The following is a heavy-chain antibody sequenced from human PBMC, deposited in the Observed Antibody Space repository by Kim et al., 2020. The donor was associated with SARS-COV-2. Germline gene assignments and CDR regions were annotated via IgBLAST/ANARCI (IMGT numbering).Heavy chain of an antibody. D-gene: IGHD3-10*01. Sequence: RFTISRDNSKNTLYLQMNSLRAEDTAVYYCAKDGYYGSGSYYTRGNWFDPWGQGTLVTVSS. J-gene: IGHJ5*02. V-gene: IGHV3-30*02. CDR3: AKDGYYGSGSYYTRGNWFDP.